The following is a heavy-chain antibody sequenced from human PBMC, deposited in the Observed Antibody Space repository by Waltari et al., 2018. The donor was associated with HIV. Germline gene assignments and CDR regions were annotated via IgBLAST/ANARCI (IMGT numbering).Heavy chain of an antibody. CDR3: ARRDSSSGEFDY. D-gene: IGHD6-13*01. Sequence: QLQLQESGPGLVKPSETLSLTCTVSGGSISRSSYYWGWIRQPPGKGLEWIGSIYYSGSTYYNPSLKSRVTISVDTSKNQFSLKLSSVTAADTAVYYCARRDSSSGEFDYWGQGTLVTVSS. J-gene: IGHJ4*02. CDR1: GGSISRSSYY. V-gene: IGHV4-39*01. CDR2: IYYSGST.